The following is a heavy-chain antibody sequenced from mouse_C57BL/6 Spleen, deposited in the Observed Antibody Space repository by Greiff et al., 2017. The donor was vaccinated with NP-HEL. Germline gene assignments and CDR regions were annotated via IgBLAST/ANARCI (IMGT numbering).Heavy chain of an antibody. Sequence: VQLQQSGAELVKPGASVKISCKASGYAFSSYWMNWVKQRPGKGLEWIGQIYPGDGDTNYNGKFKSKATLTADKSSSTAYMQLSSLTSEDSAVYFCARRGDYGNYAFAYWGQGTLVTVSA. CDR2: IYPGDGDT. V-gene: IGHV1-80*01. CDR1: GYAFSSYW. CDR3: ARRGDYGNYAFAY. D-gene: IGHD2-1*01. J-gene: IGHJ3*01.